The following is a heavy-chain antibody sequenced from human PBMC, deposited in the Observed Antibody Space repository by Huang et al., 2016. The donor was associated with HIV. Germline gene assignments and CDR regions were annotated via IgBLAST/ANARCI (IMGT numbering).Heavy chain of an antibody. J-gene: IGHJ4*02. CDR3: ARVGIAVAYFDY. D-gene: IGHD6-19*01. Sequence: QVQLQESGPGLVKPSETLSLTCTVSGGSISSHYWRWIRQPPGKGLEWIGNIYYSGSTNDNPSLKRRVTIALDTSKNQFSLKLTSVTAADTAVYYCARVGIAVAYFDYWGQGTLVTVSS. CDR1: GGSISSHY. V-gene: IGHV4-59*11. CDR2: IYYSGST.